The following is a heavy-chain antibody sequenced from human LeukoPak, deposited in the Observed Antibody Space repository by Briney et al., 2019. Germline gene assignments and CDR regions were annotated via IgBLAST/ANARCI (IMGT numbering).Heavy chain of an antibody. CDR2: MYNSGSA. CDR3: AREGSSGPLDY. CDR1: GGSISSYY. J-gene: IGHJ4*02. Sequence: SETLSLTCTVSGGSISSYYWSWIRQPPGKGLEWIWYMYNSGSANYNPSLKGRVTISVDTSKNQFSLKLSSVTAADTAVYYCAREGSSGPLDYWGQGTLVTVSS. D-gene: IGHD6-19*01. V-gene: IGHV4-59*01.